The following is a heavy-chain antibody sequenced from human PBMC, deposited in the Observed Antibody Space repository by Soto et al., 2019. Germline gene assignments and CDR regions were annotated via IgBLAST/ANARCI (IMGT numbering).Heavy chain of an antibody. CDR2: INHSGST. CDR3: AGGRGRQQLVMSYYYGMDV. CDR1: GGSFSGYY. D-gene: IGHD6-13*01. V-gene: IGHV4-34*01. Sequence: PEETLSLTCAVYGGSFSGYYWSWIRQPPGKGLEWIGEINHSGSTNYNPSLKSRVTISVDTSKNQFSLNLSSVTAADTAVYYCAGGRGRQQLVMSYYYGMDVWGQGTTVTVSS. J-gene: IGHJ6*02.